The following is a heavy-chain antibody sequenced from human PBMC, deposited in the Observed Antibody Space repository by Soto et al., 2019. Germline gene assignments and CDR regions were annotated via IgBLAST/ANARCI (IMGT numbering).Heavy chain of an antibody. J-gene: IGHJ4*02. CDR2: INPNSGGT. Sequence: GASVKVSCKASGYTFTGYYMHGVRQAPGQGLEWMGWINPNSGGTNYAQKFQGRVTMTRDTSISTAYMELSRLRSDDTAVYYCARPSSGSFRYYFDYWGQGTLVTVSS. D-gene: IGHD1-26*01. V-gene: IGHV1-2*02. CDR3: ARPSSGSFRYYFDY. CDR1: GYTFTGYY.